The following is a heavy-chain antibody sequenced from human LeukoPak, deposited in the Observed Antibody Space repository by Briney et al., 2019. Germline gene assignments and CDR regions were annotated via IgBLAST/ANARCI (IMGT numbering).Heavy chain of an antibody. CDR2: ISADGGRT. V-gene: IGHV3-64*01. CDR3: ARGTRFITVAGTSLSFDP. J-gene: IGHJ5*02. CDR1: GFTFSSYG. Sequence: GRSLRLFCAASGFTFSSYGMHWVRQAPGKGLEYVSGISADGGRTYYANSVKGRFTISRDNSKNTLYLHLGSLRPEDMAVYYCARGTRFITVAGTSLSFDPWGQGILVIVSS. D-gene: IGHD6-19*01.